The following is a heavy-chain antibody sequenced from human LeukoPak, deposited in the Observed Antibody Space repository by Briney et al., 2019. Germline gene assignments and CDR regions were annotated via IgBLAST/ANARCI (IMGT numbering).Heavy chain of an antibody. CDR2: ISAYNGNT. Sequence: GASVKVSCKASGYTFTGYYMHWVRQAPGQGLEWMGWISAYNGNTNYAQKLQGRVTMTTDTSTSTAYMELRSLRSDDTAVYYCARDLIAAAGTGYYFDYWGQGTLVTVSS. D-gene: IGHD6-13*01. V-gene: IGHV1-18*04. CDR1: GYTFTGYY. J-gene: IGHJ4*02. CDR3: ARDLIAAAGTGYYFDY.